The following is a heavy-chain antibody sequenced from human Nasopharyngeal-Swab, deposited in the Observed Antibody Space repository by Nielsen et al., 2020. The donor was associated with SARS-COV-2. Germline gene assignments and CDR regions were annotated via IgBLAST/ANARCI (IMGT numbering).Heavy chain of an antibody. CDR2: IHSSGTT. D-gene: IGHD3-22*01. CDR3: ARDHSYYDSNGYYFDY. Sequence: SETLSLTCTFSGGSISTYYWSWIRQPPGKGLEWIGYIHSSGTTNYNPSLKSRVTISVDTSKNQFSLKLSSVTAADTAVYYCARDHSYYDSNGYYFDYWGLGTLVTVSS. J-gene: IGHJ4*02. V-gene: IGHV4-59*01. CDR1: GGSISTYY.